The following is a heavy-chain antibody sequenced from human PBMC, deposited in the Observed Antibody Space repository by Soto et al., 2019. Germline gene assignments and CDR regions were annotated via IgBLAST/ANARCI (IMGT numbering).Heavy chain of an antibody. CDR1: GFTFSSYA. CDR2: ISYDGSNK. CDR3: ARDPMIVVVITSSYFDY. J-gene: IGHJ4*02. D-gene: IGHD3-22*01. Sequence: PGGSLRLSCAASGFTFSSYAMHWVRQAPGKGLEWVAVISYDGSNKYYADSVKGRFTISRDNSKNTLYLQMNSLRAEDTAVYYCARDPMIVVVITSSYFDYWGQGTLVNVSS. V-gene: IGHV3-30-3*01.